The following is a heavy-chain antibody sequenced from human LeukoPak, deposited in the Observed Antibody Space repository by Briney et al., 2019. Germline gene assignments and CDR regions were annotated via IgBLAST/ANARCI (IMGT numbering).Heavy chain of an antibody. Sequence: GGSLRLPCAASGFTFSDYYMSWIRQAPGKGLEWVSAISGSGGSTYYADSVKGRFTISRDNSKNTLYLQMNSLRAEDTAVYYCAKWDDYGAIGYFDYWGQGTLVTVSS. D-gene: IGHD4-17*01. J-gene: IGHJ4*02. CDR3: AKWDDYGAIGYFDY. CDR1: GFTFSDYY. V-gene: IGHV3-23*01. CDR2: ISGSGGST.